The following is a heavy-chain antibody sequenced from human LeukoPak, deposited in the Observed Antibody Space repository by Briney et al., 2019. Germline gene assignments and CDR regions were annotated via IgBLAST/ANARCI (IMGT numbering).Heavy chain of an antibody. CDR3: AREVAAAGTHYFDY. V-gene: IGHV4-34*01. J-gene: IGHJ4*02. D-gene: IGHD6-13*01. CDR2: INHSGST. Sequence: PSETLSLTCAVYGGSFSGYYWSWIRQPPGKGLEWIGEINHSGSTNYNPSLKSRVTISVDTSKNQFSLKLSSVTAADTAVYYCAREVAAAGTHYFDYWGQGTLVTVSS. CDR1: GGSFSGYY.